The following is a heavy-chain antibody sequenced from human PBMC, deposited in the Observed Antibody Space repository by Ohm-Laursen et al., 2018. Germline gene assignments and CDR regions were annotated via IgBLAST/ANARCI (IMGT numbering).Heavy chain of an antibody. CDR2: IYYSGST. CDR1: AGSISSYY. V-gene: IGHV4-59*01. Sequence: SETLSFTCPVSAGSISSYYWTWIRQPPGKGLEWIGYIYYSGSTNYNPSLKSRVTISVDTSKNQFSLELSSVTAADTAVYYCARGERGSYWFDYWGQGTLVTVSS. CDR3: ARGERGSYWFDY. D-gene: IGHD1-26*01. J-gene: IGHJ4*02.